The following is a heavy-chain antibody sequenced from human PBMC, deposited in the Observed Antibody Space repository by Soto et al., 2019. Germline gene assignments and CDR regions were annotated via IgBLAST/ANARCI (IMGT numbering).Heavy chain of an antibody. V-gene: IGHV4-34*01. J-gene: IGHJ4*02. CDR2: INHSGST. CDR1: GGSFSGYD. Sequence: QVQLQQWGAGLLKPSETLSLTCAVYGGSFSGYDWSWIRQPPGKGLERIGEINHSGSTNYNPSLKSRVTISVDTSKNQFSLKLSSVTAADTAVYYCARPRSGSYPFDYWGQGTLVTVSS. CDR3: ARPRSGSYPFDY. D-gene: IGHD1-26*01.